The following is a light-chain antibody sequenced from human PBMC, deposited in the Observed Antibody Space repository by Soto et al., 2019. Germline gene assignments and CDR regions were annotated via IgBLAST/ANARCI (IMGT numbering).Light chain of an antibody. Sequence: QSVLTQPASVSGSPGQSITISCTGTSSDVGSYNLVSWYQQHPGKAPKLMIYEGSKRPSGVSNRFSGSKSGNTASLTISGLQAENEVDYYCCSYAGSTTYVFGPGTKVPVL. J-gene: IGLJ1*01. CDR1: SSDVGSYNL. V-gene: IGLV2-23*01. CDR2: EGS. CDR3: CSYAGSTTYV.